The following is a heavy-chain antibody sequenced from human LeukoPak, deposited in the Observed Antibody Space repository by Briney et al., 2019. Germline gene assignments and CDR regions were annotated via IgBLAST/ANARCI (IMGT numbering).Heavy chain of an antibody. CDR2: TYYRSKWSN. Sequence: SQTLSLTCAISGDSVSTNSATWTWLRQSPSRGLEWLGRTYYRSKWSNDYAVSMKSRITINPDTSKNQFSLQLNSVTPEDAAVYYCARLVGASWFDSWGQGTLVTVSS. CDR3: ARLVGASWFDS. CDR1: GDSVSTNSAT. J-gene: IGHJ5*01. D-gene: IGHD1-26*01. V-gene: IGHV6-1*01.